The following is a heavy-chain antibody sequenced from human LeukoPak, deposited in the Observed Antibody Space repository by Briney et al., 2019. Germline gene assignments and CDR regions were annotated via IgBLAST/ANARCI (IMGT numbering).Heavy chain of an antibody. CDR1: GGSFSGYY. CDR3: ASPTSQSHDAFDI. CDR2: INHSGST. Sequence: SETLSLTCAVYGGSFSGYYWSWIRQPPGKWLEWNGEINHSGSTNYNPSLKSRVTISVDTSKNQFSLKLSSVTAADTAVYYCASPTSQSHDAFDIWGQGTMVTVSS. J-gene: IGHJ3*02. V-gene: IGHV4-34*01.